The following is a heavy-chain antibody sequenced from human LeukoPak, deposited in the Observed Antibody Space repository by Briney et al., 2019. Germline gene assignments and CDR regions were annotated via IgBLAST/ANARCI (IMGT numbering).Heavy chain of an antibody. J-gene: IGHJ4*02. V-gene: IGHV1-2*02. Sequence: ASVTVSCKASGYTFTGYYMHWVRQAPGQGLEWMGWINPNSGGTNYAQKFQGRVTMTRDTSISTAYMELSRLRSDDTAVYHCARAGGSSGWYYFDYWGQGTLVTVSS. D-gene: IGHD6-19*01. CDR1: GYTFTGYY. CDR2: INPNSGGT. CDR3: ARAGGSSGWYYFDY.